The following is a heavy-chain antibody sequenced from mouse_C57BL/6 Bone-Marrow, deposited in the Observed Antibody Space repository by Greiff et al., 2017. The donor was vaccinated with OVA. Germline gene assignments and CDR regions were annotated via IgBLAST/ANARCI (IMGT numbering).Heavy chain of an antibody. CDR2: ISSGGSYT. CDR3: ARHWVYGCFFDY. CDR1: GFTFSSYG. Sequence: EVQLVESGGDLVKPGGSLKLSCAASGFTFSSYGMSWVRQTPDKRLEWVATISSGGSYTYYPDSVKGRFTISRDNAKNTLYLQMSSLKSEDTAMYYCARHWVYGCFFDYWGQGTTLTVSS. J-gene: IGHJ2*01. D-gene: IGHD1-1*01. V-gene: IGHV5-6*01.